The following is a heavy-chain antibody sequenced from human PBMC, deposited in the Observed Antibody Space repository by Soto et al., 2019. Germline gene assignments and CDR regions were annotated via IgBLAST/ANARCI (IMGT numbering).Heavy chain of an antibody. J-gene: IGHJ4*02. V-gene: IGHV1-46*01. Sequence: ASVKVSCKASGYTFTSYYMHWVRQAPGQGLEWMGIINPSAGSTNYAQKFQGRVTMTRDTSTSTVYMELSSLRSEDTALYYCARARTGDFDYWGQGTLVTVSS. CDR2: INPSAGST. CDR1: GYTFTSYY. D-gene: IGHD7-27*01. CDR3: ARARTGDFDY.